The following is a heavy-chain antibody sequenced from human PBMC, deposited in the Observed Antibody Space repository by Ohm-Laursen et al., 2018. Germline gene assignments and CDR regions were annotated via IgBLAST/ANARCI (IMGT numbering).Heavy chain of an antibody. V-gene: IGHV3-9*01. J-gene: IGHJ6*02. D-gene: IGHD3-10*01. CDR3: AKDSSGGYYGMHV. CDR1: GFTFDDYA. Sequence: SLRLSCSASGFTFDDYAMHWVRQAPGKGLEWVSGISRNSGSIGYADSVKGRFTISRDNAKNSLYLQMNSLRAEDTALYYCAKDSSGGYYGMHVWGQGTTVTVSS. CDR2: ISRNSGSI.